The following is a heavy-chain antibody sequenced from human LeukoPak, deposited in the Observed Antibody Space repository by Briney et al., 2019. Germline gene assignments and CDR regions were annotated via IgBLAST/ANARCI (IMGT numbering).Heavy chain of an antibody. CDR1: GGSISSSTYY. CDR3: ARNDYGGNTNH. J-gene: IGHJ5*02. Sequence: SETLSLTCTVSGGSISSSTYYWGWIRQPPGKGLEWIATIYYSGTTYYNPSLKSRVTISVDTSKNQFSLKLSSVTAADTAVYYCARNDYGGNTNHWGQGTLVTVSS. CDR2: IYYSGTT. D-gene: IGHD4-23*01. V-gene: IGHV4-39*07.